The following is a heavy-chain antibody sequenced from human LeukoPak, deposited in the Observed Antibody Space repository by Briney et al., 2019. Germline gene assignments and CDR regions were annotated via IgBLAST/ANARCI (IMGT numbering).Heavy chain of an antibody. CDR1: GGTFSSYA. V-gene: IGHV1-69*01. J-gene: IGHJ4*02. D-gene: IGHD3-22*01. Sequence: SVKVSCKASGGTFSSYAISWVRQAPGQGLEWMGGIIPIFGTANYAQKFQGRVTITADESTSTAYMELSSLRPEDTAVYYCARRTYYYDSSLDYWGQGTLVTVSS. CDR2: IIPIFGTA. CDR3: ARRTYYYDSSLDY.